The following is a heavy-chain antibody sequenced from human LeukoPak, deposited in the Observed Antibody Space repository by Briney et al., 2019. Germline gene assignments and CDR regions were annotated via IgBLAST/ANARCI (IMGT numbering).Heavy chain of an antibody. CDR2: INHSGST. CDR3: ARGRGLLWFGELLPYDAFDI. J-gene: IGHJ3*02. Sequence: SETLSLTCAVYGGSFSGYYWSWIRQPPGKGLEWIGEINHSGSTNYNPSLKSRVTISVDTSKNQFSLKLSSVTAADTAVYYCARGRGLLWFGELLPYDAFDIWGQGTMVTVSS. D-gene: IGHD3-10*01. V-gene: IGHV4-34*01. CDR1: GGSFSGYY.